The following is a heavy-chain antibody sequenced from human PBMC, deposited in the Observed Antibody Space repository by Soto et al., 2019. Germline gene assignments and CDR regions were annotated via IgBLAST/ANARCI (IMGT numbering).Heavy chain of an antibody. J-gene: IGHJ3*02. V-gene: IGHV3-53*01. Sequence: DVQLVESGGGLIQPGGSLRLSCAAFGLTVSGQKYMAWVRQAPGKGLEWVSGLYDVDGTYYADSVKGRFTISRDSSKNIVYLQMNSLRPDDTAVYYCASWVLQEHAYDIWGLGTTVTVSS. CDR2: LYDVDGT. D-gene: IGHD1-1*01. CDR3: ASWVLQEHAYDI. CDR1: GLTVSGQKY.